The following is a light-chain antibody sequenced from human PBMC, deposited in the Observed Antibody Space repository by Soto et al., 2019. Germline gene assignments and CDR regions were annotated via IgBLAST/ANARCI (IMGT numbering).Light chain of an antibody. CDR1: NSNIGAGYD. CDR2: GNT. CDR3: QSYDSSLSGSV. Sequence: QSVLTQPPSMSGAPGQRVTISCTGSNSNIGAGYDVHWYQQLPGTAPKLLLYGNTNRPSGVPDRFSGSKSGTSASLAITGLQADDEADYYGQSYDSSLSGSVFGGGTKLTVL. V-gene: IGLV1-40*01. J-gene: IGLJ2*01.